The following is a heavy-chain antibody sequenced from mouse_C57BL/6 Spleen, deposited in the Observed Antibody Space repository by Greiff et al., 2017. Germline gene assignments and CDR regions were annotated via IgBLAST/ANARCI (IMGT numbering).Heavy chain of an antibody. J-gene: IGHJ2*01. D-gene: IGHD2-1*01. CDR3: ARADGNDCDD. CDR1: GFTFSDYY. V-gene: IGHV5-16*01. CDR2: INYDGSST. Sequence: EVMLVESEGGLVQPGSSMKLSCTASGFTFSDYYMAWVRQVPEKGLEWVANINYDGSSTYYLDSLKSRFIISRDNAKNMLYLQMSSLKSEDTATXYCARADGNDCDDWGQGTTLTVSS.